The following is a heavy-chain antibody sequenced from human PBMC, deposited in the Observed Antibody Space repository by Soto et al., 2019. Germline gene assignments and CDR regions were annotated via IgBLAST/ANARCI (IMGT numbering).Heavy chain of an antibody. CDR3: AKSGGYSSSSWFDP. CDR1: GFTFSSYG. D-gene: IGHD6-13*01. Sequence: PGGSLRLSCAASGFTFSSYGMHWVRQAPGKGLEWVAVISYDGSNKYYADSVKGRFTISRDNSKNTLYLQMNSLRAEDTAVYYCAKSGGYSSSSWFDPWGQGTLVTVSS. V-gene: IGHV3-30*18. J-gene: IGHJ5*02. CDR2: ISYDGSNK.